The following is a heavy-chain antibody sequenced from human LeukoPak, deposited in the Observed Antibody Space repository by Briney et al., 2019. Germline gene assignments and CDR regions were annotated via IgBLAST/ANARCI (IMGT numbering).Heavy chain of an antibody. CDR3: AKDAQRGFDYSNSLEY. D-gene: IGHD4-11*01. CDR2: ILNDGSNK. CDR1: GFTFSHYG. J-gene: IGHJ4*02. Sequence: PGRSPRLSCAAPGFTFSHYGMHWVRQAPGRGLGWVAVILNDGSNKDYADSVKVRFTISRDNSQNTVDLHMNSLRAEDTAVYYCAKDAQRGFDYSNSLEYWGQGTLVTVSS. V-gene: IGHV3-33*06.